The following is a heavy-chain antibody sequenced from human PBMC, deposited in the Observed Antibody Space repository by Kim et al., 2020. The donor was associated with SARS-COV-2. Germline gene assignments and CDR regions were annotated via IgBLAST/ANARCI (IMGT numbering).Heavy chain of an antibody. CDR3: GRGPQWELLDF. CDR1: GASVGTGAYY. D-gene: IGHD1-26*01. CDR2: IYHSALT. Sequence: SETLSLTCTVSGASVGTGAYYWTWLRHHPGKGLEWIGYIYHSALTYYNPSLKSPVTMSLDKSKNQFSLNPSSVTAAATAGYYCGRGPQWELLDFWGQGSL. J-gene: IGHJ4*02. V-gene: IGHV4-31*01.